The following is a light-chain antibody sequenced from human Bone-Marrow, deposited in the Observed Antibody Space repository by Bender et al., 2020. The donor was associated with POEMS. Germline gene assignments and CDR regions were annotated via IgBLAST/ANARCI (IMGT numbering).Light chain of an antibody. Sequence: SYVVTQPVSVSVVPGQTARMTCEGDNIGSESVHWYQQSAGQAPVLVIFEDSERPSGIPERFSGSNSGNTATLTITRVEPGDEADYYCHVWDSTADHQVFGGGTRLTVL. J-gene: IGLJ3*02. CDR1: NIGSES. V-gene: IGLV3-21*02. CDR2: EDS. CDR3: HVWDSTADHQV.